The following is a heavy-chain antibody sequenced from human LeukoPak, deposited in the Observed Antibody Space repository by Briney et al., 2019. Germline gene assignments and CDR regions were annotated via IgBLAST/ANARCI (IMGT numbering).Heavy chain of an antibody. CDR2: ISYDGSNK. CDR3: ARGIYGDPVAFDS. Sequence: PGRSLRLSCAASGFTFSSYAMHWVRQAPGKGLEWVAVISYDGSNKYYADSVQGRFTISRDNARNTVHLLMSSLTVEDTGVYYCARGIYGDPVAFDSWGQGALVTVSS. D-gene: IGHD4-17*01. J-gene: IGHJ4*02. CDR1: GFTFSSYA. V-gene: IGHV3-30-3*01.